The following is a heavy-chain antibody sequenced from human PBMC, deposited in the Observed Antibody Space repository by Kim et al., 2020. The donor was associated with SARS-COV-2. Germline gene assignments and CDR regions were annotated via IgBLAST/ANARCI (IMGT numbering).Heavy chain of an antibody. V-gene: IGHV3-33*01. CDR2: IWYDASNK. J-gene: IGHJ6*03. CDR1: GFTFSSYG. CDR3: ARDLYDYDSSAYQNYYMDV. Sequence: GGSLRLSCAASGFTFSSYGMHWVRQTPGKGLEWVAVIWYDASNKYYADSVKGRFTISRDNSKNTLYLQMNSLRAEDTAVYYCARDLYDYDSSAYQNYYMDVWGKGTTVTVSS. D-gene: IGHD3-22*01.